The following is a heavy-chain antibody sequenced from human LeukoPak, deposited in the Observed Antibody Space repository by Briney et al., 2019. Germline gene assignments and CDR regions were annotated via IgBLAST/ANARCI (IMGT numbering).Heavy chain of an antibody. D-gene: IGHD5-18*01. CDR3: ARVELWRDYYYYMDV. CDR2: IKQDGSEK. Sequence: GGSLRLSCTASGFTFRSYWMSWVRQAPGKGLEWVANIKQDGSEKYYVDSVKGRFTIPRDNAKNSLYLQMNSLRAEDTAVYYCARVELWRDYYYYMDVWGKGTTVTVSS. J-gene: IGHJ6*03. CDR1: GFTFRSYW. V-gene: IGHV3-7*01.